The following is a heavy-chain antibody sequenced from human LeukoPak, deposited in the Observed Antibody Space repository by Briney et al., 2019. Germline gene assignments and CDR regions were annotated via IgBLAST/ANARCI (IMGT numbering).Heavy chain of an antibody. D-gene: IGHD4-17*01. Sequence: TGGSLRLSCGASGFTFRTSWMNWVRQAPGKGLEWVASINPDGSEKYSVDSVKGRFTISRDNAKNSLYLQMNSLRAEDTAVYYCAREAPHYGDYGESFDYWGQGTLVTVSS. CDR2: INPDGSEK. J-gene: IGHJ4*02. CDR3: AREAPHYGDYGESFDY. CDR1: GFTFRTSW. V-gene: IGHV3-7*01.